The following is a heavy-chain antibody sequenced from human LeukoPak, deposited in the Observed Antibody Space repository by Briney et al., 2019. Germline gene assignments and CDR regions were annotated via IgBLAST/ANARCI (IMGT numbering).Heavy chain of an antibody. CDR1: GFTFSNXX. CDR2: XXGSGGST. CDR3: AKGRGDVYSYPLLFDY. D-gene: IGHD5-24*01. Sequence: SGFTFSNXXXXXVXXXPGXXXXXXXXXXGSGGSTYFADSVKGRFTISRDNSMNTLYLQMNSLRAEDTAVYYCAKGRGDVYSYPLLFDYWGQGTLVTVSS. V-gene: IGHV3-23*01. J-gene: IGHJ4*02.